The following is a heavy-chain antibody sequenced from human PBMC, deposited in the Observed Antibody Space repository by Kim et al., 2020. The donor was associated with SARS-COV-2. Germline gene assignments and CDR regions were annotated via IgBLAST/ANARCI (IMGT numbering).Heavy chain of an antibody. V-gene: IGHV1-8*01. CDR1: GYTFTSYD. CDR3: ARGVVPAAMIYYYYMDV. D-gene: IGHD2-2*01. J-gene: IGHJ6*03. CDR2: MNPNSGNT. Sequence: ASVKVSCKASGYTFTSYDINWVRQATGQGLEWMGWMNPNSGNTGYAQKFQGRVTMTRNTSISTAYMELSSLRSEDTAVYYCARGVVPAAMIYYYYMDVWGNATTVTVSS.